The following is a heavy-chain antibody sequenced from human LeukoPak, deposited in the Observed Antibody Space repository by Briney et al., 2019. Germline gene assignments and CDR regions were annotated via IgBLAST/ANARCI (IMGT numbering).Heavy chain of an antibody. CDR3: ARARVVHYNFRSGLHWYFDV. Sequence: PSETLSLTCAVSGFSISSGHYWAWIRQSPGKGLEWIGTISHSGNTYYNSSLKSRLAVSVDTSRNHFSLNLSSLTAADTAVYHCARARVVHYNFRSGLHWYFDVWGRGALVTVS. CDR1: GFSISSGHY. V-gene: IGHV4-38-2*01. D-gene: IGHD3-3*01. J-gene: IGHJ2*01. CDR2: ISHSGNT.